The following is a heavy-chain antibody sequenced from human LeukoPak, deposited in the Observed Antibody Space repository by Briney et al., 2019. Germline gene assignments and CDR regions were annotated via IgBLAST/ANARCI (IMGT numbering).Heavy chain of an antibody. Sequence: GRSLRLSCAASGFSFGSYGMHWVRQAPGKGLEWLTIIRYDGSNAYYADSVKGRFTITRDNSKNTLYLQMNSLRAEDTAVYFCARNPDWAYFDYWGQGALVTVSS. J-gene: IGHJ4*02. D-gene: IGHD3-9*01. CDR3: ARNPDWAYFDY. V-gene: IGHV3-33*01. CDR2: IRYDGSNA. CDR1: GFSFGSYG.